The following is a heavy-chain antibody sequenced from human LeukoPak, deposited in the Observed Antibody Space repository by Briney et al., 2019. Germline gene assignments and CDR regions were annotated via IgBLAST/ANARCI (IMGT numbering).Heavy chain of an antibody. CDR1: GFTFSNYW. CDR2: IYVDGRTT. D-gene: IGHD2-15*01. J-gene: IGHJ5*02. V-gene: IGHV3-74*01. Sequence: GGSLRLSSVASGFTFSNYWMPWVRQPPGKGLVWVSRIYVDGRTTNYADSVKGRFTISRDNAKNTVYLEMNSLSVEDTATYYFIRDFRAADLWGQGTLVTVTS. CDR3: IRDFRAADL.